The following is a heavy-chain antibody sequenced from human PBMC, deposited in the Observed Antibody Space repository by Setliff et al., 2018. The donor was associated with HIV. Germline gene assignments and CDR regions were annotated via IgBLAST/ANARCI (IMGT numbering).Heavy chain of an antibody. CDR2: VNTHTGSP. D-gene: IGHD4-17*01. V-gene: IGHV7-4-1*02. J-gene: IGHJ5*02. CDR1: GYTFINYA. CDR3: ARALYGDYGGDLNWLDP. Sequence: ASVKVSCKASGYTFINYAINWVRQAPGQGLEWMGWVNTHTGSPTYAQAFTGRFVFSVDTSITTAYLQINNLKTEDTAVYYCARALYGDYGGDLNWLDPWGQGTRVTVSS.